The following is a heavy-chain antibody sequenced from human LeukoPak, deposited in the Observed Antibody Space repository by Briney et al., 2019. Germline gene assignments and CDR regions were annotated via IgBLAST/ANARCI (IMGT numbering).Heavy chain of an antibody. CDR1: GFTFSSYD. D-gene: IGHD3-22*01. CDR2: IGTAGDT. Sequence: GGSLRLSCAASGFTFSSYDMHWVRQATGKGLEWVSAIGTAGDTYYPGSVKGRFTIFRENAKNSLYLQMNSLRAGGTAVYYCARVLLTTMIVVVITAGSRVDYWGQGTLVTVSS. J-gene: IGHJ4*02. CDR3: ARVLLTTMIVVVITAGSRVDY. V-gene: IGHV3-13*01.